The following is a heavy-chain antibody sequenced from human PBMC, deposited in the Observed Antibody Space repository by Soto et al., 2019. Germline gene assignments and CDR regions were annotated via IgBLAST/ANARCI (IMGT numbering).Heavy chain of an antibody. D-gene: IGHD6-13*01. J-gene: IGHJ4*02. CDR1: GYTFTSYD. V-gene: IGHV1-8*01. Sequence: GASVKVSCKASGYTFTSYDINWVRQATGQGLEWMGWMNPNSGNTGYAQKFQGRVTMTRNTSISTAYMELSSLRSEDTAVYYCARIRLMGRINLRSKLFDYCGQGTLVTVSS. CDR2: MNPNSGNT. CDR3: ARIRLMGRINLRSKLFDY.